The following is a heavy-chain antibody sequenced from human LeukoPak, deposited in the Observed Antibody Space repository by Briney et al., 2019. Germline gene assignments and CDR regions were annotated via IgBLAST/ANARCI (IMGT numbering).Heavy chain of an antibody. V-gene: IGHV3-9*01. CDR3: AKDRRRFGELLAYFDY. CDR2: ISWNSDTI. Sequence: GGSLRLSCAVSGFTFDDYAMHWVRQVPGKGLEWVSHISWNSDTIGYADSVKGRFTISRDNAKNSLYLQMNSLRAEDTALYYCAKDRRRFGELLAYFDYWGQGTLVTVPS. D-gene: IGHD3-10*01. CDR1: GFTFDDYA. J-gene: IGHJ4*02.